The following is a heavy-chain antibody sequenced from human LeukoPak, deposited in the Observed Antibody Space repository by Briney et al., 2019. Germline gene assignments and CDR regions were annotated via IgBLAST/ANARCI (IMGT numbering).Heavy chain of an antibody. D-gene: IGHD6-6*01. CDR1: GFTFSNYW. CDR2: IKQDGSEK. V-gene: IGHV3-7*01. Sequence: GGSLRLSCAASGFTFSNYWMSWVRQAPGKGLECVANIKQDGSEKNYVDSVKGRFTSPRDNAKNPLYLQMNSLRAEDTAVYYCAKYARGPLDWGQGTLVTVSS. J-gene: IGHJ4*02. CDR3: AKYARGPLD.